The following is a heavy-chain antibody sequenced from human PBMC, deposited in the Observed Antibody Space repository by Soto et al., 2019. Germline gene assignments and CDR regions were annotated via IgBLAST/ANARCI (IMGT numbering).Heavy chain of an antibody. Sequence: LSLTCAVYGGSFSGYYWSWIRQPPGKGLEWIGEINHSGSTNYNPSLKSRVTISVDTSKNQFSLKLSSVTAADTAVYYCARANAVTMVRGRWFDPWGQGTLVTVSS. D-gene: IGHD3-10*01. CDR3: ARANAVTMVRGRWFDP. J-gene: IGHJ5*02. CDR2: INHSGST. CDR1: GGSFSGYY. V-gene: IGHV4-34*01.